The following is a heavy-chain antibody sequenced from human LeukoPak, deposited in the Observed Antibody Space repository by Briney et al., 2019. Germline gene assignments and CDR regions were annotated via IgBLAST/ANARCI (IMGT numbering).Heavy chain of an antibody. CDR2: IKQDGSEK. CDR3: ARVAEGRDGYNLDYFDY. D-gene: IGHD5-12*01. Sequence: PGGSLRLSCAASGFTFSSYWMSWVRQAPGKGLEWVANIKQDGSEKYYVDSVKGRFTISRDNAKNSLYLQMNSLRAEDTAVYYCARVAEGRDGYNLDYFDYWGQGTLVTVSS. CDR1: GFTFSSYW. V-gene: IGHV3-7*01. J-gene: IGHJ4*02.